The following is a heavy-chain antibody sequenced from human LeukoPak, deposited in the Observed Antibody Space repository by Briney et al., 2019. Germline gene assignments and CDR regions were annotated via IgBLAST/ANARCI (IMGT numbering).Heavy chain of an antibody. J-gene: IGHJ4*02. D-gene: IGHD3-22*01. CDR2: IIPIFGTA. CDR1: GGTFSSYA. V-gene: IGHV1-69*13. Sequence: GASVKVSCKASGGTFSSYAISWVRQAPGQGLEWMGGIIPIFGTANYAQKFQGRVTITADESTSTAYMELSSLRSEDTAVYYCARDRDYYDSSGSAKFFDYWGQGTLVTVSS. CDR3: ARDRDYYDSSGSAKFFDY.